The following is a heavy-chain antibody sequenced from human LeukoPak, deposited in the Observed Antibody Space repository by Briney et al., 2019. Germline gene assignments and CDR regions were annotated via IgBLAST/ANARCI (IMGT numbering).Heavy chain of an antibody. Sequence: ASVKVSCKASGYTFNSHDINWVRQATGQGLEWMGWMNPYSGNTGYAQKFQGRVTMTRDTSIDTAYLEFYSLRSEDTAVYYCARGYSPTLRTTGNDYWGQGTLVTVSS. J-gene: IGHJ4*02. CDR2: MNPYSGNT. V-gene: IGHV1-8*01. CDR1: GYTFNSHD. D-gene: IGHD1-1*01. CDR3: ARGYSPTLRTTGNDY.